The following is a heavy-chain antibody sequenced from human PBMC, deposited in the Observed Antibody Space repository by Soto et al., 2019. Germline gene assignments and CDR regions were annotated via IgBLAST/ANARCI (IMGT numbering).Heavy chain of an antibody. V-gene: IGHV4-39*01. Sequence: SETLSLTCTVSGGSISSSSYYWGWIRQPPGKGLEWIGSIYYSGSTYYNPSLKSRVTISVDTSKNQFSLKLSSVTAADTAVYYCAGQPTRGYDSSGYYYDYWGQGTLVTVSS. CDR3: AGQPTRGYDSSGYYYDY. CDR2: IYYSGST. D-gene: IGHD3-22*01. CDR1: GGSISSSSYY. J-gene: IGHJ4*02.